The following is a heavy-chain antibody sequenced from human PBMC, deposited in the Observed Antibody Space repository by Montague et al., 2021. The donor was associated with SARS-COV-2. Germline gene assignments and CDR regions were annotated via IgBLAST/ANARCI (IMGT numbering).Heavy chain of an antibody. CDR2: IGTAGDT. Sequence: SLRLSCAASGFTFSSYDMHWVRQATGKGLEWVSAIGTAGDTYYPGSVKGRFTISRENPKNSLYLQMNSLRAGDTAVYYCARGRGGRPWYFDYWGQGTLVTVSS. CDR3: ARGRGGRPWYFDY. CDR1: GFTFSSYD. V-gene: IGHV3-13*01. J-gene: IGHJ4*02. D-gene: IGHD1-26*01.